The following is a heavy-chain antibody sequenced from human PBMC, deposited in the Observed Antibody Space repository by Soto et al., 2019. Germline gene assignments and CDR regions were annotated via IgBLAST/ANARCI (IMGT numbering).Heavy chain of an antibody. D-gene: IGHD3-22*01. CDR2: IFYSGST. CDR1: GDSISSSNYF. Sequence: SETLSLTCTVSGDSISSSNYFWGWIRQPPGKGLEWIGYIFYSGSTNYNPSLKSRVTISVDTSKNQFSLKLSSVTAADTAVYYCARGRGPNYYDSSYYFDYWGQGTLVTVSS. J-gene: IGHJ4*02. CDR3: ARGRGPNYYDSSYYFDY. V-gene: IGHV4-39*07.